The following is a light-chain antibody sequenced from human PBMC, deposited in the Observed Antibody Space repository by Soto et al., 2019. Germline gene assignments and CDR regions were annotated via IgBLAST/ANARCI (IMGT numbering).Light chain of an antibody. CDR3: QSFDSSLSGSGV. CDR1: SSNIGAGYD. Sequence: QSVLTQPPSVSGAPGQRVTISCTGGSSNIGAGYDVHWYRQLPGTAPKLLIYANTNRPSGVPDRFSGSKSGTSASLAIAGLQAEDEADYYCQSFDSSLSGSGVFGGGTQLTVL. CDR2: ANT. J-gene: IGLJ2*01. V-gene: IGLV1-40*01.